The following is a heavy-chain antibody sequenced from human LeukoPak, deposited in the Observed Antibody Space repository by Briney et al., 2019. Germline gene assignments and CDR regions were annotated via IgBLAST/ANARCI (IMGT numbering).Heavy chain of an antibody. J-gene: IGHJ6*03. CDR3: ARSHTQPGYWTGFLYYYYMDV. V-gene: IGHV3-30*02. CDR2: IRYDGSNK. Sequence: PGGSLRLSCAASGFTFSSYGMHWVRQAPGKGLEWVAFIRYDGSNKYYADSVKGRFTISRDNSKNTLYLQMNSLRAEDTAVYYCARSHTQPGYWTGFLYYYYMDVWGKGTTVTISS. CDR1: GFTFSSYG. D-gene: IGHD3-9*01.